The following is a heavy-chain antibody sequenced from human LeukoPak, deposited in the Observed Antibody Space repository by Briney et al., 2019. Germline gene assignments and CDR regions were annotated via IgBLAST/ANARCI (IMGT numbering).Heavy chain of an antibody. J-gene: IGHJ4*02. Sequence: PSETLSLTCTVSGGSISSYYWSWIRQPPEKGLEWIGYIYYSGSTNYNPSLKSRVTISVDTSKNQFSLKLSSVTAADTAVYYCARATIYDFWSGYYVLGYFDYWGQGTLVTVSS. CDR3: ARATIYDFWSGYYVLGYFDY. D-gene: IGHD3-3*01. CDR2: IYYSGST. V-gene: IGHV4-59*01. CDR1: GGSISSYY.